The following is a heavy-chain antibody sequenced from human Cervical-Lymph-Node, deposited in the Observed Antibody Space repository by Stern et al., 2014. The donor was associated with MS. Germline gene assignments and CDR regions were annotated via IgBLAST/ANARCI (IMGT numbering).Heavy chain of an antibody. CDR2: MNPNSGNT. CDR1: GYIFINHD. J-gene: IGHJ5*02. CDR3: VAKPPT. V-gene: IGHV1-8*01. Sequence: VQLVESGAEVKKPWASVKVSCKASGYIFINHDISWVRQATGQGLEWMGWMNPNSGNTGYAQKFQGRITLTRNTSISTAYMELSSLRSGDTAVYYCVAKPPTWGQGTLVTVSS.